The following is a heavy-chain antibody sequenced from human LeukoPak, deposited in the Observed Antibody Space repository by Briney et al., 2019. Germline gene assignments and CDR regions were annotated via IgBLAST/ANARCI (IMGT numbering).Heavy chain of an antibody. CDR3: ARRMYYYDSSGYGGYWLDP. D-gene: IGHD3-22*01. V-gene: IGHV4-59*08. J-gene: IGHJ5*02. CDR2: IYYSGST. CDR1: GGSISSYY. Sequence: SETLSLTCTVSGGSISSYYWSWIRQSPGKGLEWIGYIYYSGSTNYNPSLKSRATISVDTSKNQFSLKLSSVTAADTAVYYCARRMYYYDSSGYGGYWLDPWGQGTLVTVSS.